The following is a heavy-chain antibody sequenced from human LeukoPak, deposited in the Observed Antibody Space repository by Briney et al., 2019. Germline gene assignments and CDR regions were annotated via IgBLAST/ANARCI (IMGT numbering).Heavy chain of an antibody. Sequence: GGSLRLSCAASGFTFSSYAMHWVRQAPGKGLEWVAVISYDGSNKYYADSVKGRFTISRDNSKNTLYLQMNSLRAEDTAVYYCARGTRIVVVVAAIDWGQGTLVIVSS. CDR2: ISYDGSNK. V-gene: IGHV3-30-3*01. D-gene: IGHD2-15*01. CDR3: ARGTRIVVVVAAID. J-gene: IGHJ4*02. CDR1: GFTFSSYA.